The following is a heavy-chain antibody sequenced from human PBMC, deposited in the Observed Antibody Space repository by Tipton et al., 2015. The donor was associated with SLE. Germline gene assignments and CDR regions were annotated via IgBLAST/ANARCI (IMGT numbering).Heavy chain of an antibody. CDR1: GGSISSYY. Sequence: TLSLTCTVSGGSISSYYWSWIRQPAGGGLEWIGRIYTNENTHYNPPLKSRVTMSVDTSKNHISLKLISVTAADTAVYYCAREFLNPVTTVHYYFDLWGRGTLVTVSS. J-gene: IGHJ2*01. D-gene: IGHD4-11*01. V-gene: IGHV4-4*07. CDR3: AREFLNPVTTVHYYFDL. CDR2: IYTNENT.